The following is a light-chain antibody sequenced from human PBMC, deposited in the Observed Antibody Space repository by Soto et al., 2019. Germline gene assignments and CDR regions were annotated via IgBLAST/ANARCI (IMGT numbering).Light chain of an antibody. V-gene: IGLV1-51*01. CDR2: ENN. J-gene: IGLJ1*01. CDR3: GTWDSSLSVYV. CDR1: SSSIGSNY. Sequence: QSALTQPPSVSAAPGQMVTISCSGSSSSIGSNYASWYQQLPGTAPKLLIYENNKRPSGIPDRFSGSKSGTSATLGIAGLQTGDEADYYCGTWDSSLSVYVLGTGTKVTV.